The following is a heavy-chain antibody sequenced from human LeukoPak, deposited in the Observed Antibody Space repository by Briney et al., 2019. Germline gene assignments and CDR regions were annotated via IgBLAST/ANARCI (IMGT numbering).Heavy chain of an antibody. CDR3: AKHDFWSGYYDKYYFDY. Sequence: GGSLRLSCTTSGFTVSDNYMSWVRQAPGKGLEWVSVISGSGGSTYYADSVKGRFTISRDNSKNTLYLQMNSLRAEDTAVYYCAKHDFWSGYYDKYYFDYWGQGTLVTVSS. D-gene: IGHD3-3*01. J-gene: IGHJ4*02. V-gene: IGHV3-23*01. CDR1: GFTVSDNY. CDR2: ISGSGGST.